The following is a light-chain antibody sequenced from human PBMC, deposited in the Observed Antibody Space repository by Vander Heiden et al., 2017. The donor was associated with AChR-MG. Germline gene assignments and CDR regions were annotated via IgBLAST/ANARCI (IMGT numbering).Light chain of an antibody. CDR1: QSISTY. V-gene: IGKV1-39*01. J-gene: IGKJ2*01. CDR2: AAS. CDR3: QQSYSILPYT. Sequence: DIQVTQSPSSLSAFVGDTVTFTCRASQSISTYLNWYQQRPGKAPILLIYAASSLQTGVPSRFRGSGSGTDFTLTISGLQPEGFATYFCQQSYSILPYTFGQGTKLEIK.